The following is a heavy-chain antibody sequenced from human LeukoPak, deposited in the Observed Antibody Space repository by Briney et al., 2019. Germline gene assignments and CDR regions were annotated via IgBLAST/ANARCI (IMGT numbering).Heavy chain of an antibody. CDR2: IYYSGST. V-gene: IGHV4-59*01. J-gene: IGHJ3*02. D-gene: IGHD3-3*01. CDR3: AREYGDFRSGYTRHAFDI. Sequence: PSETLSLTCTVSGGSISSYYWSWIRQPPGKGLEWIGYIYYSGSTNYNPSLKSRVTISVDTSKNQFSLKLSSVTAADTAVYYCAREYGDFRSGYTRHAFDIWGQGTMVTVSS. CDR1: GGSISSYY.